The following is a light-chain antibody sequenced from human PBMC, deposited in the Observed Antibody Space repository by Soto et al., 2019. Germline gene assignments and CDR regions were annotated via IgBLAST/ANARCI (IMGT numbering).Light chain of an antibody. J-gene: IGKJ1*01. Sequence: EIVMMQSPATLSVSPGERATLSCRASQSVSSNLAWYQQKPGQAPRLLIYGASTRATGIPARFSGSGSGTEFTLTISSLQSEDFAVYYCQLGGTFGQGTKVEIK. CDR1: QSVSSN. V-gene: IGKV3-15*01. CDR2: GAS. CDR3: QLGGT.